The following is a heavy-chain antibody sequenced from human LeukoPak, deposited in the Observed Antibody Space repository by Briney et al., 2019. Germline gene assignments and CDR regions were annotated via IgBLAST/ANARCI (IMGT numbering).Heavy chain of an antibody. CDR2: ISWNSGSI. CDR3: APPPIAATGN. CDR1: GFTFDDYA. V-gene: IGHV3-9*01. Sequence: QSGRSLRLSCAASGFTFDDYAMHWVRQAPGKGLEWVSGISWNSGSIGYADSVKGRFTISRDNAKKSLYLQMNSLRAEDTAVYYCAPPPIAATGNWGQGTLVTVSS. J-gene: IGHJ4*02. D-gene: IGHD6-13*01.